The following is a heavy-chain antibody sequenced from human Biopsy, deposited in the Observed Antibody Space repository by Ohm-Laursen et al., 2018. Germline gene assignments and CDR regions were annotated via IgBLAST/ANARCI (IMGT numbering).Heavy chain of an antibody. Sequence: ASSVKVSCKASGGMFNSYTINWLRQAPGQGLQWMGGIMSLYNTTNYAQKFWDRITVTADKSTNTVYMTLSSLTSEDTAVYFCARGLGGYDYWYFDLWGRGTLVMVSS. CDR1: GGMFNSYT. CDR2: IMSLYNTT. J-gene: IGHJ2*01. CDR3: ARGLGGYDYWYFDL. V-gene: IGHV1-69*06. D-gene: IGHD5-12*01.